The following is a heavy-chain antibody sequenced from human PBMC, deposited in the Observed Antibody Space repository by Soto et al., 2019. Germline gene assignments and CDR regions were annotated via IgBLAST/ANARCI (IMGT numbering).Heavy chain of an antibody. V-gene: IGHV3-30-3*01. CDR1: GFTFSNFA. J-gene: IGHJ4*02. CDR2: TSFDGSNV. D-gene: IGHD4-17*01. CDR3: ARSPGDYSFDY. Sequence: LRLSCAASGFTFSNFAMHWVRQAPGEGLEWVTLTSFDGSNVYYADSVKGRFTISRDNSKNTLYLQMNSLRVEDTAVYYCARSPGDYSFDYWGQGILVTVSS.